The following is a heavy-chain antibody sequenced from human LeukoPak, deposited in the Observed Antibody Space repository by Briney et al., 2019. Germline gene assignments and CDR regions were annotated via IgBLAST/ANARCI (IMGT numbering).Heavy chain of an antibody. CDR3: AKNHDSNGYHTDDAFDI. J-gene: IGHJ3*02. CDR2: ISVSGSST. D-gene: IGHD3-22*01. CDR1: GFTFSDYG. Sequence: GGTLRLSCAASGFTFSDYGMSWVGQAPGKGLEWVSVISVSGSSTYYADSVKGRFTISRDSSKSTLYLQMNSLRAEDTAIYYCAKNHDSNGYHTDDAFDIWGQGTMVTVSS. V-gene: IGHV3-23*01.